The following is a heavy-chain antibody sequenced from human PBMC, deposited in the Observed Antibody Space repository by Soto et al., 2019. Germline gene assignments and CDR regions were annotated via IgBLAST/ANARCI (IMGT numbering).Heavy chain of an antibody. J-gene: IGHJ6*02. CDR2: IFFTGAT. Sequence: QVQLQESGPGLVKPSGTLSLICIVSGDSVTFGHHYWSWIRQPPGKGLEWIGHIFFTGATNYSPSLKSRVTMSVDSSKSQFSLNLTSVSAADSAIYYSARARPDSAGSTLGRRLDVLGQGTTVTVSS. CDR1: GDSVTFGHHY. V-gene: IGHV4-61*01. D-gene: IGHD3-10*01. CDR3: ARARPDSAGSTLGRRLDV.